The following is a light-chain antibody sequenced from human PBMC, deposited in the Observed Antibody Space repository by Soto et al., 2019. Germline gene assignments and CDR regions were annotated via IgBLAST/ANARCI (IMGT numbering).Light chain of an antibody. V-gene: IGLV2-11*01. J-gene: IGLJ2*01. CDR1: SSDVGGYDF. Sequence: QSALTQPRSVSGSPGQSVTISCTGTSSDVGGYDFVSWYQQHPGKAPKLMISDVSKRPSGVPDRFSGSKSGNTASLTISGLQAEDEADYYCCSYAGDLALCGGGTKLTVL. CDR2: DVS. CDR3: CSYAGDLAL.